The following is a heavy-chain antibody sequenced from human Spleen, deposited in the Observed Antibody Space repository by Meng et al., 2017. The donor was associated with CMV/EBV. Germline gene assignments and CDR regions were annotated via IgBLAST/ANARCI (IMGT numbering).Heavy chain of an antibody. V-gene: IGHV3-33*06. Sequence: ASGITLSSFGMHWVRQAPGKGLEWVAVIWYDGSNKYYADSVEGRITISRDNSKHTLYLQMNSLRAEDTAVYYCAKDFWSGPPAWYFDLWGRGTLVTVSS. J-gene: IGHJ2*01. D-gene: IGHD3-3*01. CDR1: GITLSSFG. CDR2: IWYDGSNK. CDR3: AKDFWSGPPAWYFDL.